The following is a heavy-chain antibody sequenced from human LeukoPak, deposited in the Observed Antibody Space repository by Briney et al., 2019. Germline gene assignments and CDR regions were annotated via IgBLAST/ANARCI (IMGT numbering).Heavy chain of an antibody. Sequence: PGGSLRLSCAASGFTFSSYSMNWVRQAPGKGLEWVSSISSSSSYIYYADSVKGRFTISRDNAKNSLYLQMNSLRAEDTAVYYCARDRLIEWFGKTRDAFDIWGQGTMVTVSS. D-gene: IGHD3-10*01. J-gene: IGHJ3*02. CDR3: ARDRLIEWFGKTRDAFDI. CDR1: GFTFSSYS. CDR2: ISSSSSYI. V-gene: IGHV3-21*01.